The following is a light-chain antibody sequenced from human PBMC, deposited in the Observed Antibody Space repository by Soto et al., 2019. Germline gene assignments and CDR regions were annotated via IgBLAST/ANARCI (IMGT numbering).Light chain of an antibody. V-gene: IGKV1-5*01. CDR3: QQYNSYSPLT. Sequence: DIQMTQSPSSLSASVGDRVTITCRASETIASYVNWYQQRPGKAPKLLVYDASSLETGVPSRFSGSGSGTEFSLTISSLEPDDFATYYCQQYNSYSPLTFGPGTKVDVK. J-gene: IGKJ3*01. CDR1: ETIASY. CDR2: DAS.